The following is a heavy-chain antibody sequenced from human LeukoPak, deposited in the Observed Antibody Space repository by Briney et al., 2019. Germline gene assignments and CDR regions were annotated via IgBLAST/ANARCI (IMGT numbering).Heavy chain of an antibody. CDR2: IWYDGSNK. J-gene: IGHJ4*02. CDR1: GFTFSSYG. Sequence: GRSLRLSCAASGFTFSSYGMHWVRQAPGKGLEWVAVIWYDGSNKYYADSVKGRFTISRDNSKNTLYLQMNSLRAEDTAVYYCARGHDYGDYVDALGAFDYWGQGTLVTVSS. V-gene: IGHV3-33*01. CDR3: ARGHDYGDYVDALGAFDY. D-gene: IGHD4-17*01.